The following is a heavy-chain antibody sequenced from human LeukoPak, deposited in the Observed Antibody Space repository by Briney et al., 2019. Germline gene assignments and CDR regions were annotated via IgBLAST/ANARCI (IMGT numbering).Heavy chain of an antibody. CDR1: GYTLTDFS. J-gene: IGHJ4*02. CDR2: FNREDDEA. Sequence: ASLKVSCNISGYTLTDFSMHWVRQAPGKGPEWMGGFNREDDEAIYAPHFQGRVTVTEDTSTDTAYMELSSLRSEDTAVYYCATLDSYYDNSGRPLVPDWGQGTLVTVPS. CDR3: ATLDSYYDNSGRPLVPD. D-gene: IGHD3-22*01. V-gene: IGHV1-24*01.